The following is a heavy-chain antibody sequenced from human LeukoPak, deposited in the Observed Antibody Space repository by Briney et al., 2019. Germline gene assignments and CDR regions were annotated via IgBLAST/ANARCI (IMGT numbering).Heavy chain of an antibody. D-gene: IGHD2-2*02. CDR1: GFTFSSYG. CDR3: ARDRGYCSSTSCYTEPLSYWFDP. V-gene: IGHV3-33*01. J-gene: IGHJ5*02. Sequence: GRSLRLSCAASGFTFSSYGMHWVRQAPGKGLEWVAVIWYDGSNKYYADSVKGRFTISRDNSKNTLYLQMNSLRAEDTAVYYCARDRGYCSSTSCYTEPLSYWFDPWGQGTLVTVSS. CDR2: IWYDGSNK.